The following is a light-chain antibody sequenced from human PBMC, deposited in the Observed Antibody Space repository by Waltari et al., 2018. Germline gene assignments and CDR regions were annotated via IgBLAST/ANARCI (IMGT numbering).Light chain of an antibody. Sequence: EIVMTQSPGTLSMSPGERATLSCRASPSINPNLAWYQQKPGQSPRLVIYAASTRATGLPARFSGSGSGTEFTLTISSLQSEDVAVYYCQQYNDWPRTFGQGTKVEIK. CDR1: PSINPN. J-gene: IGKJ1*01. CDR3: QQYNDWPRT. CDR2: AAS. V-gene: IGKV3-15*01.